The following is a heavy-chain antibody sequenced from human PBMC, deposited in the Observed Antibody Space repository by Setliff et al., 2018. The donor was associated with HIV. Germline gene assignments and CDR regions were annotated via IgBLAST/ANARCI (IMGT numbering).Heavy chain of an antibody. CDR3: AKLAPSYSSGKDDF. D-gene: IGHD6-19*01. V-gene: IGHV3-23*01. J-gene: IGHJ4*02. CDR2: IVGGASST. Sequence: GGSLRLSCVASGFTFINYAMSWVRQAPGKGLEWVSAIVGGASSTVYADSVKGRFTIARDNSKNTLYLQMNSLRPEDTAIYYCAKLAPSYSSGKDDFWGQGTLVTVAS. CDR1: GFTFINYA.